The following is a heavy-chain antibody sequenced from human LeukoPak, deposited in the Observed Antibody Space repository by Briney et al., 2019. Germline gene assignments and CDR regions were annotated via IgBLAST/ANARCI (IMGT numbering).Heavy chain of an antibody. D-gene: IGHD3-10*01. Sequence: SVKVSCKASGYTFTDYDINWVRQAPGQGLEWMGGIIPIFGTANYAQKFQGRVTITADESTSTAYMELSSLRSEDTAVYYCASSRNPHYYGSGSYYVGAYFDYWGQGTLVTVSS. V-gene: IGHV1-69*13. CDR3: ASSRNPHYYGSGSYYVGAYFDY. CDR1: GYTFTDYD. J-gene: IGHJ4*02. CDR2: IIPIFGTA.